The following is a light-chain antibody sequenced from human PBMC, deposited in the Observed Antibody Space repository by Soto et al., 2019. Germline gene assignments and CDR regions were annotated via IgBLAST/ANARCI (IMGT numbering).Light chain of an antibody. J-gene: IGLJ3*02. CDR2: GDN. CDR1: SSKIGAGYG. CDR3: QSSDSSLSAL. Sequence: QSVLTQPPSVSGAPGQRVTISCTGSSSKIGAGYGIHWYQQLPGTAPKLLIYGDNNRPSGVPDRFSASKSDTSASLVITGLQAEDEADYYCQSSDSSLSALFGGGTKLNVL. V-gene: IGLV1-40*01.